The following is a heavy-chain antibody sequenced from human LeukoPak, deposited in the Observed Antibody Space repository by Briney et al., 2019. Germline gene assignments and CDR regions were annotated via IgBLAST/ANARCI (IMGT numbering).Heavy chain of an antibody. CDR2: INHSGST. D-gene: IGHD6-19*01. J-gene: IGHJ4*02. V-gene: IGHV4-34*01. CDR1: GGSFSGYY. CDR3: ARGIAVAGSTTPSLSTLHRSDLSFDY. Sequence: SETLSLTCAVYGGSFSGYYWSWIRQPPGKGLEWIGEINHSGSTNHNPSLKSRVTISVDTSKNQFSLKLSSVTAADTAVYYCARGIAVAGSTTPSLSTLHRSDLSFDYWGQGTLVTVSS.